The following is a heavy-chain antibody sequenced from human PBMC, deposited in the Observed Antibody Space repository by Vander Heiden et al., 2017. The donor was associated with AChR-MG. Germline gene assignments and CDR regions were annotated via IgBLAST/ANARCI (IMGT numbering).Heavy chain of an antibody. D-gene: IGHD6-19*01. V-gene: IGHV3-9*01. CDR1: GFTFADYA. Sequence: EVQLVESGGGLVQPGRSLRLSCAASGFTFADYAMHWVRQAPGKGLEWVSGISWNSGSIGYADSVKGRFTISRDNAKNSLYLQMNSLRAEDTALYYCAKQTDSSGWYYYYGMDVWGQGTTVTVSS. CDR3: AKQTDSSGWYYYYGMDV. CDR2: ISWNSGSI. J-gene: IGHJ6*02.